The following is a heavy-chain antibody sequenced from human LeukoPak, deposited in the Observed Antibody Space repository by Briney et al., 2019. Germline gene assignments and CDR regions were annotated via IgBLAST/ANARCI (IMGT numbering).Heavy chain of an antibody. V-gene: IGHV3-23*01. CDR3: ANDLGWIQLNLG. CDR2: ITANGGTT. Sequence: GGTQRLSCAASGFTFSNYGMNWVRQAPGKGLEWVSGITANGGTTYYADSVKGRFTISRDNSKNTVYLQMNSLRAEDTAVYYCANDLGWIQLNLGRGQGTLATVSS. CDR1: GFTFSNYG. D-gene: IGHD5-18*01. J-gene: IGHJ4*02.